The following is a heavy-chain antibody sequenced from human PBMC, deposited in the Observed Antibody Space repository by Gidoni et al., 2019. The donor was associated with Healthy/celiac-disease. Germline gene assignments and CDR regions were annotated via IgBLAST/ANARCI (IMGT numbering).Heavy chain of an antibody. J-gene: IGHJ5*02. CDR2: ISGSATST. Sequence: EVQLLESGGGLVQHGGSLKLSCAASGFPFSSYAMNWVRQAPGKGLEWVSAISGSATSTYYADSVKGRFTISRDNSKNTLYLQMNSLRAEDTAVYYCSPAGGIAASKGPHWFDPWGQGTLVTVSS. CDR3: SPAGGIAASKGPHWFDP. D-gene: IGHD6-13*01. CDR1: GFPFSSYA. V-gene: IGHV3-23*01.